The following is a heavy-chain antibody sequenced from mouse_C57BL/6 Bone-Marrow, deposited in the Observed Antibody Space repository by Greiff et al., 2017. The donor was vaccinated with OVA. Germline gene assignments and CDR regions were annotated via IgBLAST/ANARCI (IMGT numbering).Heavy chain of an antibody. V-gene: IGHV7-1*01. D-gene: IGHD2-10*01. CDR2: SRNKANDYTT. CDR1: GFTFSDFY. CDR3: ARDASYYGNTDY. J-gene: IGHJ4*01. Sequence: DVKLVESGGGLVQSGRSLRLSCATSGFTFSDFYMEWVRQAPGKGLEWIAASRNKANDYTTEYSASVKGRFIVSRDTSQSILYLQMNALRAEDTAIYYCARDASYYGNTDYWGQGTSVTVSS.